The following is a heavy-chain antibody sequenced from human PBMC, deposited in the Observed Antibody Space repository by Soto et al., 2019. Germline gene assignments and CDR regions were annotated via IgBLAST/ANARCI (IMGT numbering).Heavy chain of an antibody. J-gene: IGHJ6*02. CDR3: GREGVLRFLEWLPTGGMDV. D-gene: IGHD3-3*01. Sequence: SLKVSCKGAGGAFSRYAISWVRQKTGQGLEWMGGIIPIFGTANYAQKFQGRVTITADESTSTAYMELSSLRSEDTAVYYCGREGVLRFLEWLPTGGMDVWGQGTTVTVSS. CDR2: IIPIFGTA. V-gene: IGHV1-69*13. CDR1: GGAFSRYA.